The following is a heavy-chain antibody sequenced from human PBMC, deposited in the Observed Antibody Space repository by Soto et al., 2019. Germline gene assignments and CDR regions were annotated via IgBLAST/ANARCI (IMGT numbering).Heavy chain of an antibody. CDR1: GGSISSYY. CDR3: ARDRAVAHEYYFDS. Sequence: SETLSLTCTVSGGSISSYYWSWIRQPPGKGLEWIGYIYYSGSTNYNPSLKSRVTISVDTSKNQFSLKLSSVTAADTAVYYCARDRAVAHEYYFDSWGQGTLVTVS. CDR2: IYYSGST. V-gene: IGHV4-59*01. D-gene: IGHD6-19*01. J-gene: IGHJ4*02.